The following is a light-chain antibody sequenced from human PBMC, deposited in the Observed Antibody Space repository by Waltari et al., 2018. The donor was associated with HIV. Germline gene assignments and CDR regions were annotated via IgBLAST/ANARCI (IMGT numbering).Light chain of an antibody. V-gene: IGLV2-8*01. J-gene: IGLJ2*01. Sequence: QSALTQPPSAPGPHGQSVTIPCPGPPSVIGSSDFFSWYQLPPDKVPKLIIYEVTKRPSGVPDRFSGSKSDNTASLTVSGLQTDDEADYYCSSYAANNGFDLFGGGTRLTVL. CDR2: EVT. CDR1: PSVIGSSDF. CDR3: SSYAANNGFDL.